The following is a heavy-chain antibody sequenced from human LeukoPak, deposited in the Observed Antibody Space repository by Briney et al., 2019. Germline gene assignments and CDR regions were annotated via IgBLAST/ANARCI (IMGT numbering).Heavy chain of an antibody. D-gene: IGHD2-15*01. V-gene: IGHV3-7*01. CDR3: AREGYCSGGICSYDN. Sequence: GGSLRLSCAASGFTFSNYWMNWVRQAPGKGLEWLARIKQDGSEKYYVESVKGRFTISRDNGKKSVYLQMDSLRAQDTAVYYCAREGYCSGGICSYDNWGQGTLVTVSS. CDR1: GFTFSNYW. CDR2: IKQDGSEK. J-gene: IGHJ4*02.